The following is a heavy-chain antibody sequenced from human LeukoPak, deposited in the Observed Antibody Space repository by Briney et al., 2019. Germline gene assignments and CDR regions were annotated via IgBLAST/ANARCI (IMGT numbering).Heavy chain of an antibody. CDR2: IYYSGST. CDR3: ARLSYDILTGYYNVDY. D-gene: IGHD3-9*01. Sequence: SETLSLTCTVSGGSISSSSYYWGWLRQPPGKGLEWFGRIYYSGSTYYNPSLKSRVTISVDTSKNQFSLKLSSVTAADTAVYYCARLSYDILTGYYNVDYWGQGTLVTVSS. J-gene: IGHJ4*02. CDR1: GGSISSSSYY. V-gene: IGHV4-39*01.